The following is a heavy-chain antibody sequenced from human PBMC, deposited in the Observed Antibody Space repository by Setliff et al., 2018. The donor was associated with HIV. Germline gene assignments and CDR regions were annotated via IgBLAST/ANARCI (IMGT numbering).Heavy chain of an antibody. CDR1: GYSFINYG. J-gene: IGHJ5*02. Sequence: ASVKVSCKASGYSFINYGISWVRQAPGQGLEWMGWISAYTGHTDYASRLLGRITLTTDTSTSTAYMELKSLSSDDTAVYFCARARLQGIVTAVGPRDNCLDPWGQGTRVTVSS. D-gene: IGHD3-9*01. V-gene: IGHV1-18*01. CDR3: ARARLQGIVTAVGPRDNCLDP. CDR2: ISAYTGHT.